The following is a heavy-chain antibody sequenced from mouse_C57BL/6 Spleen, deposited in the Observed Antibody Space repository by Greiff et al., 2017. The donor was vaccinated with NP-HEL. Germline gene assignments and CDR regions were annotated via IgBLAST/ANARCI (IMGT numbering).Heavy chain of an antibody. CDR1: GYAFSSYW. Sequence: VQLQQSGAELVKPGASVKISCKASGYAFSSYWMNWVKQRPGKGLEWIGQIYPGDGDTNYNGKFKGKATLTADKSSSTAYMQLSSLTSEDSAVYFCARRRDGYYVFDYWGQGTTLTVSS. V-gene: IGHV1-80*01. CDR3: ARRRDGYYVFDY. CDR2: IYPGDGDT. D-gene: IGHD2-3*01. J-gene: IGHJ2*01.